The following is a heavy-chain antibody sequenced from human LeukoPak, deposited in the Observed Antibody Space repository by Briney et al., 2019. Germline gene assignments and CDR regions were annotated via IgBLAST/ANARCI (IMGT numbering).Heavy chain of an antibody. CDR2: ISYDGSNK. J-gene: IGHJ6*02. Sequence: QPGGSLRLSCAASGFTFSTYGMHWVRQAPGKGLEWVAVISYDGSNKHYADSVKGRFTISRDNSKNTLYLQMNSLRAEDTAVYYCAKDQWPDSSGLYYYYYDMDVWGQGTTVTVSS. D-gene: IGHD6-19*01. CDR3: AKDQWPDSSGLYYYYYDMDV. V-gene: IGHV3-30*18. CDR1: GFTFSTYG.